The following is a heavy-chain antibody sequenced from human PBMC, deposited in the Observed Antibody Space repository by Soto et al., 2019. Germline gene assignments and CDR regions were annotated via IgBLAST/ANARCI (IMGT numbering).Heavy chain of an antibody. V-gene: IGHV4-39*01. CDR1: GGSISSSSYY. CDR3: ARGDVDTAMAPLDY. J-gene: IGHJ4*02. Sequence: NPSETLSLTCTVSGGSISSSSYYWGWIRQPPGKGLEWIGSIYYSGSTYYNPSLKSRVTISVDTSKNQFSLKLSSVTAADTAVYYCARGDVDTAMAPLDYWGQGTLVTVSS. CDR2: IYYSGST. D-gene: IGHD5-18*01.